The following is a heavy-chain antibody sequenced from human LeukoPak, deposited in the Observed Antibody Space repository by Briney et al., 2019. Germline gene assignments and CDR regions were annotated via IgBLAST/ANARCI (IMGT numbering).Heavy chain of an antibody. D-gene: IGHD3-22*01. CDR2: ISSSSSYI. V-gene: IGHV3-21*01. CDR3: ARANSSGYFEGGVYYYYYYYMDV. CDR1: GFTFSSYS. J-gene: IGHJ6*03. Sequence: PGGSLRLSCAASGFTFSSYSMNWVRQAPGKGLEWVSSISSSSSYIYYADSVKGRFTISRDNAKNSLYLQMNSLRAEDTAVYYCARANSSGYFEGGVYYYYYYYMDVWGKGTTVTISS.